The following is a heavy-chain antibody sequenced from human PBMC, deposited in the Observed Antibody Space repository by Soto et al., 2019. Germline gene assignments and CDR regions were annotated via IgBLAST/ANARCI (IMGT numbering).Heavy chain of an antibody. Sequence: SETLSLTCTVSGGSISSSIYYWGWIRQPPGKGLEWIGSIYYSGSTYYNQSLKSRVTISVDTSKNQFSLKLSSLTAADTAVYYCARPTRTNCFDPWGQGTLVTVSS. CDR1: GGSISSSIYY. CDR3: ARPTRTNCFDP. V-gene: IGHV4-39*01. J-gene: IGHJ5*02. CDR2: IYYSGST.